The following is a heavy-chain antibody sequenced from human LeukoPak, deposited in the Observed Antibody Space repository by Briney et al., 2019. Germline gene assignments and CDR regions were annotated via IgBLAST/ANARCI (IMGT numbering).Heavy chain of an antibody. CDR3: ARGYCSSTSCAGHYYMDV. CDR1: GGSISSYY. CDR2: IYTSGST. D-gene: IGHD2-2*01. Sequence: PSETLSLTCTVSGGSISSYYWSWIRQPAGKGLEWIGRIYTSGSTNYNTSLKSRVTMSVDTSKNQFSLKLSSVTAADTAAYYCARGYCSSTSCAGHYYMDVWGKGTTVTVSS. J-gene: IGHJ6*03. V-gene: IGHV4-4*07.